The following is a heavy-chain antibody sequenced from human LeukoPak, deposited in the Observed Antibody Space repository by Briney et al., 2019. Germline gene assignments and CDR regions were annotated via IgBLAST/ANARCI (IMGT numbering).Heavy chain of an antibody. V-gene: IGHV4-59*08. D-gene: IGHD4/OR15-4a*01. CDR1: GGSISSYY. J-gene: IGHJ3*02. CDR2: IYDSGST. CDR3: ARHSDGGNYHDPFDI. Sequence: SETLSLTCTVYGGSISSYYWSWIRQPPGKGLEWIGYIYDSGSTDYSPSLKSRVSISVATSKNQFSLRLRSVTAADKAVDYCARHSDGGNYHDPFDIWGQGTMATVSS.